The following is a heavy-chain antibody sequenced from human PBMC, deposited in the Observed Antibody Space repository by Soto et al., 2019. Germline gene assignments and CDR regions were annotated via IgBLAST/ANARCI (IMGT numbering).Heavy chain of an antibody. D-gene: IGHD5-12*01. J-gene: IGHJ6*02. CDR1: GYGFSTPW. V-gene: IGHV5-51*01. Sequence: GESLKISCKASGYGFSTPWIGWVRQMPGKGLEWMGIIFPSDSDTRYTPSFQGQVTISADKSINTAYLQWNSLKASDTAMYYCATPGGFGMDVWGQGTPVTVSS. CDR2: IFPSDSDT. CDR3: ATPGGFGMDV.